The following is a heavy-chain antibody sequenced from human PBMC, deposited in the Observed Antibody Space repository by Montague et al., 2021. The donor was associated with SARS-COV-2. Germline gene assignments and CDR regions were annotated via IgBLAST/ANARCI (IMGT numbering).Heavy chain of an antibody. V-gene: IGHV4-4*02. CDR3: AKGSHIYETRGLRTGWFDP. CDR1: GDSISTDNW. D-gene: IGHD7-27*01. CDR2: IYHTGST. J-gene: IGHJ5*02. Sequence: SETLSLTCVVSGDSISTDNWWTWVRLPPGKGLEWVGEIYHTGSTKYKPSLQSRLTMSVDTYKKQFSLRLSSVTAADTAVYFCAKGSHIYETRGLRTGWFDPRGQGTLVTVSS.